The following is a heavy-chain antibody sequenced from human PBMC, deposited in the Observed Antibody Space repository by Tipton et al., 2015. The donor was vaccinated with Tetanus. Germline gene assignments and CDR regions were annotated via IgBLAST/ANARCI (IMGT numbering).Heavy chain of an antibody. Sequence: TLSLTCTVSGGSISSYYWSWIRQPPGKGLEWIGYIYYSGSTNYNPSLKSRVTISVDTSKNQFSLKLSSVTAADTAVYYCGRSEQQLVRGYYYYYYMDVWGKGTTVTVSS. CDR3: GRSEQQLVRGYYYYYYMDV. CDR1: GGSISSYY. V-gene: IGHV4-59*01. D-gene: IGHD6-13*01. CDR2: IYYSGST. J-gene: IGHJ6*03.